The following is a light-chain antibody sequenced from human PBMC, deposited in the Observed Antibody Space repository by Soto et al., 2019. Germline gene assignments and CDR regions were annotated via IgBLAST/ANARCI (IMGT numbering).Light chain of an antibody. CDR3: QQFNRYYMVFT. CDR2: DAS. CDR1: QGISSA. Sequence: AIQLTQSPSSLSASVGDRVTITCRASQGISSALAWYQQKPGKAPKLLIYDASSLESGVPSRFSGSGSGTDFTLTISILQPEDFATYYCQQFNRYYMVFTFGPGTKVDIK. V-gene: IGKV1-13*02. J-gene: IGKJ3*01.